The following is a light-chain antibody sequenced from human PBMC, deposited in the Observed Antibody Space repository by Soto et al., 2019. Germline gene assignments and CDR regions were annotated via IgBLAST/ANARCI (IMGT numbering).Light chain of an antibody. V-gene: IGLV2-23*01. CDR3: CSYAGSFSVI. CDR2: EDS. Sequence: QSALTQPASVSGSPGQSITISCTGTHSDVGSYNLVSWYQQHPGKAPKLIIYEDSKRPSGVSNRFSGSKSGYTAFLTISGLEAEDEADYYCCSYAGSFSVIFGGGTQLTVL. J-gene: IGLJ2*01. CDR1: HSDVGSYNL.